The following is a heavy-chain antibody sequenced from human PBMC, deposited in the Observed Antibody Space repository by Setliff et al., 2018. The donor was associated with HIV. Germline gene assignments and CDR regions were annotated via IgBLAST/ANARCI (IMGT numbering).Heavy chain of an antibody. CDR1: GGSFSGYY. CDR3: ARGFLRSRRRWFDP. D-gene: IGHD4-17*01. V-gene: IGHV4-34*01. CDR2: INHDRTT. J-gene: IGHJ5*02. Sequence: KTSETLSLTCAVYGGSFSGYYWSWIRQPPGKGLEWIGEINHDRTTNYNPSLKSRVTISVDTSKNQFSLTLNSVTAADTAVYYCARGFLRSRRRWFDPWGQGTLVTVSS.